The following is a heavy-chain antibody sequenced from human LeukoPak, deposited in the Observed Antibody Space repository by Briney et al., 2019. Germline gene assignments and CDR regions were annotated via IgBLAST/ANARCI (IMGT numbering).Heavy chain of an antibody. D-gene: IGHD5-12*01. J-gene: IGHJ5*02. Sequence: GTSVKVSCKASGYTFSDYYIHWVRQAPGQGLEWIGWINPKNGDTNYAQKFRGRVTVARDTSISTASMELGRLTSDDTAVYYCARDSGGSPEFRLNVEGAINWVDPWGQGTLVTVSS. CDR2: INPKNGDT. CDR1: GYTFSDYY. CDR3: ARDSGGSPEFRLNVEGAINWVDP. V-gene: IGHV1-2*02.